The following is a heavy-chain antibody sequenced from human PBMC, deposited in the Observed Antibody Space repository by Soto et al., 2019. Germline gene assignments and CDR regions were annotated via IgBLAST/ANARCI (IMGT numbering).Heavy chain of an antibody. Sequence: GGSLRLSCAASGFTFSDHYMDWVRQAPGKGLEWVGRIRNRPNGYTTQYAASVKGRFAVLRDDSENLVYLQMNDLKTEDTAVYYCVRDSGRGFYFDYWGQGAQVTVSS. V-gene: IGHV3-72*01. CDR1: GFTFSDHY. J-gene: IGHJ4*02. CDR2: IRNRPNGYTT. CDR3: VRDSGRGFYFDY. D-gene: IGHD3-10*01.